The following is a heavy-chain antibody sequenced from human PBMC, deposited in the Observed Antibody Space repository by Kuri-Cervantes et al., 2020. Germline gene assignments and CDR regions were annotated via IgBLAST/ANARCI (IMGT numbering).Heavy chain of an antibody. CDR1: GFTVSSNY. J-gene: IGHJ4*02. V-gene: IGHV3-66*02. CDR2: IYSGGST. Sequence: GGSLRLSCAASGFTVSSNYMSWVRQAPGKGLEWVSVIYSGGSTYYADSVKGRFTISRDNSKNTLYLQMNSLRAEDTAVYYCAKDPLRYCSSTSCYAIDYWGQGTLVTVSS. D-gene: IGHD2-2*01. CDR3: AKDPLRYCSSTSCYAIDY.